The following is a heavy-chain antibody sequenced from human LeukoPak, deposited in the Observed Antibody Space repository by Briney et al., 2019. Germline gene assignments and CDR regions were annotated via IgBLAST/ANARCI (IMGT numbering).Heavy chain of an antibody. Sequence: ASVKVSCKASGYTFTSYDINWVRQATGQGLEWMGWMNPNSGNTGYAQKFQGRVTITRNTSISTAYMELSSLRSEDTAVYYCARGQNSSPDDAFDIWGQGTMVTVSP. D-gene: IGHD6-13*01. CDR1: GYTFTSYD. V-gene: IGHV1-8*03. CDR2: MNPNSGNT. CDR3: ARGQNSSPDDAFDI. J-gene: IGHJ3*02.